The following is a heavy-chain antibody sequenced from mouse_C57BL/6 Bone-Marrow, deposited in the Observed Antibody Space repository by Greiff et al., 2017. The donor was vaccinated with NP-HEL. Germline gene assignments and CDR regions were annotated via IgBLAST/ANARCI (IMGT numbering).Heavy chain of an antibody. CDR2: IWTGGGP. D-gene: IGHD3-2*02. CDR1: GFSLTSYA. Sequence: VQVVESGPGLVAPSQSLSITCTVSGFSLTSYAISWVRQPPGKGLEWLGVIWTGGGPNYNSAPKSRLSISKDNSKSQVFLKMNSLQTDDTAMYYCASSGYYAMDYWGQGTSVTVSS. V-gene: IGHV2-9-1*01. CDR3: ASSGYYAMDY. J-gene: IGHJ4*01.